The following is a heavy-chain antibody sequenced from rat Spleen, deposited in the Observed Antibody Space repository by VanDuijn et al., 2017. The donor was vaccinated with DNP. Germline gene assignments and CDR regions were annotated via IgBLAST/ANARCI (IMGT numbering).Heavy chain of an antibody. V-gene: IGHV5-25*01. Sequence: EVQLVESGGGLVQPGRSLQLSCAASGFTFSNSDMAWVRQAPTKGLEWVASISPSGGNTYSRDSVKGRFTISRDNAKSTLYLQMDSLRSEDTATYYCARQNNYFDYWGQGVMVTVSS. CDR3: ARQNNYFDY. J-gene: IGHJ2*01. CDR2: ISPSGGNT. CDR1: GFTFSNSD.